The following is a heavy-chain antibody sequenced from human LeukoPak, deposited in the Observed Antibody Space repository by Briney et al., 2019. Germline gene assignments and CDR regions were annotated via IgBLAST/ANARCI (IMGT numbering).Heavy chain of an antibody. Sequence: QSGGPLRLSCAASGFTFSSYGMHWVRQAPGKGLEWVAVIWYDGSNKYYADSVKGRFTISRDNSKNTLYLQMNSLRAEDTAVYYCARLDTAMVFSYWGQGTLVTVSS. CDR2: IWYDGSNK. J-gene: IGHJ4*02. CDR3: ARLDTAMVFSY. D-gene: IGHD5-18*01. CDR1: GFTFSSYG. V-gene: IGHV3-33*01.